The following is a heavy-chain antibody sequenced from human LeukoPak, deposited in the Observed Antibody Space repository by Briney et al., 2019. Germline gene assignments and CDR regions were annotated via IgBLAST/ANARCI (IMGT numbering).Heavy chain of an antibody. D-gene: IGHD2-15*01. J-gene: IGHJ4*02. Sequence: GASVKVSCKASGYTFISYAMNWVRQAPGQGLEWMGWINTNTGNPTYAQGFTGRFVFSLDTSVSTAYPQIISLKAEDTAVYYCVDCSGGSCGYWGQGTLVTVSS. CDR1: GYTFISYA. CDR2: INTNTGNP. V-gene: IGHV7-4-1*02. CDR3: VDCSGGSCGY.